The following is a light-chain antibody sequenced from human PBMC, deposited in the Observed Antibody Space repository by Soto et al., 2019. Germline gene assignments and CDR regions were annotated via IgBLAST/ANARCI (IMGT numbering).Light chain of an antibody. CDR3: QQRSNWPPIT. CDR1: QSVSSN. J-gene: IGKJ5*01. Sequence: EIVLTQSPGTLSLSPGERATFSCRASQSVSSNLAWYQQKPGQAPRLLISGASTRATGIPARFSGSGSGTELTLTISSLQSADFAVYYCQQRSNWPPITFGQGTRLEI. CDR2: GAS. V-gene: IGKV3-15*01.